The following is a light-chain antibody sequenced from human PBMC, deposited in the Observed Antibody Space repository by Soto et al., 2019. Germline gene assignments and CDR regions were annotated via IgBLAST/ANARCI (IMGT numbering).Light chain of an antibody. Sequence: QSVLTQPPSVSAAPGQKVTISCSGSSSNIEKNYVSWYQQLTGTAPKLLIYDSDKRPSEIPDRFSASKSGTSATLAITGLQTGDVADYCCGAWDDSLNTVVFGGGTKVTVL. V-gene: IGLV1-51*01. CDR2: DSD. J-gene: IGLJ3*02. CDR3: GAWDDSLNTVV. CDR1: SSNIEKNY.